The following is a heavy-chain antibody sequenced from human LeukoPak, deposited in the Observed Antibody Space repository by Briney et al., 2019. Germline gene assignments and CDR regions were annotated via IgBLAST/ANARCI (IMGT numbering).Heavy chain of an antibody. V-gene: IGHV4-59*08. CDR3: ARLSDSQIPDI. Sequence: PSETLSLTCTVSGGSIISYYWSWIRQPPGKGLEWIGYIYYSGSSNYNPSLKSRVTISVDTSKNQFSLKLSSVTAADTAVYYCARLSDSQIPDIWGQGRMVTVSS. D-gene: IGHD2-15*01. CDR1: GGSIISYY. CDR2: IYYSGSS. J-gene: IGHJ3*02.